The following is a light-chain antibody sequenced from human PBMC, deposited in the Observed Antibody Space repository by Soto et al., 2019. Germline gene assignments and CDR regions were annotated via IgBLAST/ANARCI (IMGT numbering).Light chain of an antibody. J-gene: IGKJ4*01. CDR1: QSVSSSY. CDR2: GAS. Sequence: EIVLTQSPGTLSLSPGERATLSCRASQSVSSSYLAWYQQKPGQAPRLLIYGASSRATGIPDRFSGSGSGTDFTLTISRLEPEDCSVYYCQQYGSSPPVTFCGGTKVEIK. V-gene: IGKV3-20*01. CDR3: QQYGSSPPVT.